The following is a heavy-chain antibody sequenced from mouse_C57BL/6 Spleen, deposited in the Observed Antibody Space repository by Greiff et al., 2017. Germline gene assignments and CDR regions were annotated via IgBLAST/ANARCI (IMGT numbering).Heavy chain of an antibody. Sequence: QVQLQQSGAELVMPGASVKLSCKASGYTFTSYWMHWVKQRPGQGLEWIGEIDPSDSYTNYNQKFKGKSTFTVDKSSSTAYMQLSSLTSEDSAVYYCAIIYYGNNGAMDYWGQGTSVTVSS. CDR3: AIIYYGNNGAMDY. J-gene: IGHJ4*01. CDR1: GYTFTSYW. V-gene: IGHV1-69*01. D-gene: IGHD2-1*01. CDR2: IDPSDSYT.